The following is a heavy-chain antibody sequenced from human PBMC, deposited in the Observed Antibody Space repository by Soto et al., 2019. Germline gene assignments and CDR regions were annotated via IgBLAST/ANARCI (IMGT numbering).Heavy chain of an antibody. CDR3: RREGGAGG. D-gene: IGHD3-10*01. J-gene: IGHJ4*02. CDR1: GGTFSSYA. CDR2: IIPIFGTA. Sequence: QVQLVQSGAEVKKPGSSVKVSCKASGGTFSSYAISWVRQAPGQGLEWMGGIIPIFGTANYAQKFQGRVTITADESTRTAYVGRSGGGSEDPAVYSCRREGGAGGWGQGTLVTVSS. V-gene: IGHV1-69*12.